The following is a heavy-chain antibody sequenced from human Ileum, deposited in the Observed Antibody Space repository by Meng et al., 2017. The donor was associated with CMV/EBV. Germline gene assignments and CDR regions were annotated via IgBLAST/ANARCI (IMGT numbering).Heavy chain of an antibody. J-gene: IGHJ4*02. D-gene: IGHD5-18*01. V-gene: IGHV3-23*01. CDR2: ISGTGGST. Sequence: ASGVSFDGYAMSWVRQAPGKGLEWVSGISGTGGSTYYADSVTGRFTISRDNSKNTLYLQMSSLRAEDSAVYYCAKHVGYTSTDLDYWGQGTLVTVSS. CDR1: GVSFDGYA. CDR3: AKHVGYTSTDLDY.